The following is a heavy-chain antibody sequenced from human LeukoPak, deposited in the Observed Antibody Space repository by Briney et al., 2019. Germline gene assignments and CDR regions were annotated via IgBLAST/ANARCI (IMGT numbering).Heavy chain of an antibody. Sequence: SSVKVSCKASGYTFTSYGISWARQAPGQGLEWMGWISAYNGNTNYAQKLQGRVTMTTDTSTSTAYMELRSLRSDDTAVYYCARVKAAAVDYYYGMDVWGQGTTVTVSS. CDR2: ISAYNGNT. CDR1: GYTFTSYG. CDR3: ARVKAAAVDYYYGMDV. J-gene: IGHJ6*02. D-gene: IGHD6-13*01. V-gene: IGHV1-18*01.